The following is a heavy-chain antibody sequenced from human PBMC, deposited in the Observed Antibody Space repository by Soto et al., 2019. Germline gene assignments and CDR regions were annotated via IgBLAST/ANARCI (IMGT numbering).Heavy chain of an antibody. J-gene: IGHJ5*02. D-gene: IGHD2-2*02. V-gene: IGHV1-2*02. CDR3: ARGVPAAIHLGWFDP. CDR1: GYSFTGYY. CDR2: IDPHSGGT. Sequence: QVQLVQSGAEVKKPGASVKVSCKASGYSFTGYYMHWVRQAPGQGLEWMGWIDPHSGGTNCVPEFQGRVAMTSDTSMTTVYMELSRLRSDDTAVYYCARGVPAAIHLGWFDPWGQGTLVTVSS.